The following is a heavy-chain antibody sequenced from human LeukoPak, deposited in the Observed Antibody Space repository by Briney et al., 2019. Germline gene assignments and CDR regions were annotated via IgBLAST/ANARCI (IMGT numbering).Heavy chain of an antibody. J-gene: IGHJ4*02. V-gene: IGHV3-23*01. CDR3: KIGYYDSSGYYPTLHY. Sequence: GGSLRLSCAASGFTFSSYAMSWVRQAPGKGLEWVSAISGSGGSTYYADSVKGRFTISRDNSKNTLYLQMNSLSAEDTAVYYCKIGYYDSSGYYPTLHYWGQGTLVTVSS. D-gene: IGHD3-22*01. CDR1: GFTFSSYA. CDR2: ISGSGGST.